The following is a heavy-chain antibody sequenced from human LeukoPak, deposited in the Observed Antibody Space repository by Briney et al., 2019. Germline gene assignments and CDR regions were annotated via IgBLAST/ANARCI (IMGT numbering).Heavy chain of an antibody. D-gene: IGHD5-24*01. Sequence: GGSLRLSCAASGFTFSSYAMSWVRQAPGKGLEWVSGISDSGSSTYYADSVQGRFTISRDNAKNSLSLQMSSLRVEDTAVYYCVRDRTLGVRDGFILAWGQGTLVTVSS. CDR1: GFTFSSYA. V-gene: IGHV3-23*01. CDR3: VRDRTLGVRDGFILA. CDR2: ISDSGSST. J-gene: IGHJ5*02.